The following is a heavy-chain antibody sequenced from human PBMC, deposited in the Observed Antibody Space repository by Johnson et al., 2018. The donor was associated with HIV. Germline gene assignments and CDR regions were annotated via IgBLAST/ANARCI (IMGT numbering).Heavy chain of an antibody. CDR2: ITSAGRST. CDR3: ARGGGRSYEAFDI. D-gene: IGHD2-15*01. J-gene: IGHJ3*02. V-gene: IGHV3-74*03. Sequence: EVPPVQSRVGFVQPGGSLRLSCASSGFTFIIYWMHWVRHAPGQGLVWVSRITSAGRSTPYSYSVTGRVTISRDNAKNTLYMQMNSLRAEDTAVYYCARGGGRSYEAFDIWGQGTMVTVSS. CDR1: GFTFIIYW.